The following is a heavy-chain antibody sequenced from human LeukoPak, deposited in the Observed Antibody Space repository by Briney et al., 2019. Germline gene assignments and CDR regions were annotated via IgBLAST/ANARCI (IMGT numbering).Heavy chain of an antibody. CDR3: TQDVSNGYRSVNFDY. J-gene: IGHJ4*02. CDR2: ISYDETNK. CDR1: GFTFRTYW. D-gene: IGHD6-19*01. Sequence: PGGSLRLSCAVSGFTFRTYWMHWVRQAPGKGLEWVAVISYDETNKYYTESVKGRFTISRDQSKNTLYLQMNSLRVEDTAVYYCTQDVSNGYRSVNFDYWGQGILVTVSS. V-gene: IGHV3-30*18.